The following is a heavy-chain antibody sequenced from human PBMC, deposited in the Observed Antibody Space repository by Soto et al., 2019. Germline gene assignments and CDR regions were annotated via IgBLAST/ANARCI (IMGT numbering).Heavy chain of an antibody. CDR2: ISGSGGST. J-gene: IGHJ4*02. D-gene: IGHD3-22*01. Sequence: PGGFLRLSCAASGFTFSRYAMTWVRQAPGKGLEWVSAISGSGGSTYYADSVKGRFTISRDNSKSTLYLQMNSLRAEDTAVYYCAKDNGIVVVITFITAFDYWGQGTLVTVSS. CDR3: AKDNGIVVVITFITAFDY. CDR1: GFTFSRYA. V-gene: IGHV3-23*01.